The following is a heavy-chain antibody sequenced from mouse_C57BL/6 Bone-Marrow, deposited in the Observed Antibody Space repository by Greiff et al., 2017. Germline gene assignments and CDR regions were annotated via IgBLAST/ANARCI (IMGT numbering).Heavy chain of an antibody. CDR1: GYAFSSSW. CDR2: IYPGDGDT. Sequence: QVQLQQSGPELVKPGASVKISCKASGYAFSSSWMNWVKQRPGKGLEWIGRIYPGDGDTNYNGKFKGKATLTADKSSSTAYMQLSSLTSEDSAVYFCARGAQAHFDYWGQGTTLTVSS. V-gene: IGHV1-82*01. CDR3: ARGAQAHFDY. D-gene: IGHD3-2*02. J-gene: IGHJ2*01.